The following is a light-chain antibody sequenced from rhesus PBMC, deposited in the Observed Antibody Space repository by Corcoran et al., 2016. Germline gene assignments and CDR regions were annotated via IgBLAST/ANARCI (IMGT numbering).Light chain of an antibody. V-gene: IGLV2-13*03. CDR2: ECS. CDR1: SSDIGGYNR. Sequence: QAAPTQSPSVSWSPGQSVTISCTGTSSDIGGYNRVSWYQQHPGQAPKLMIYECSKRPSGVCDRFSGSKSGNTASLTISGLQAEDEADYYCSSYASSSTYIFGAGTRLTVL. J-gene: IGLJ1*01. CDR3: SSYASSSTYI.